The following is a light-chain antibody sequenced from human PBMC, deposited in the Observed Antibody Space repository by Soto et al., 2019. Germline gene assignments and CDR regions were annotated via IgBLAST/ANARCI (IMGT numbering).Light chain of an antibody. V-gene: IGKV3D-15*01. CDR3: QQYKDWPPT. CDR2: GAS. CDR1: QTVSSGD. J-gene: IGKJ1*01. Sequence: EIVLTQSPGTLSLSPGQRATLSCRASQTVSSGDLAWYQLKPGQAPRLLIYGASSRATGIPDRFSGSGSGTEFTLTISSLQSEDVAVYYCQQYKDWPPTFGQGTKVDIK.